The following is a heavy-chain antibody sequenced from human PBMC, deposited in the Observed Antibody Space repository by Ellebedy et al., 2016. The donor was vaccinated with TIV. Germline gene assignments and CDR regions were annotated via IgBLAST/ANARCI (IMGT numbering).Heavy chain of an antibody. D-gene: IGHD6-13*01. CDR2: IRYDGSDK. J-gene: IGHJ4*02. Sequence: GESLKISCVTSGFTFTTYGMHWVRQAPGKGLEWVAFIRYDGSDKYYADSVKGRFTISRDTSKTTLYLQMNSLRADDTAVYYCAKDLAAGTHYFDYWGQGALVTVSS. CDR3: AKDLAAGTHYFDY. CDR1: GFTFTTYG. V-gene: IGHV3-30*02.